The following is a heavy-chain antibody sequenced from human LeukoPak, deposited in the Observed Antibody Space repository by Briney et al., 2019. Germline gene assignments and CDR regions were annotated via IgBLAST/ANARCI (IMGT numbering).Heavy chain of an antibody. J-gene: IGHJ4*02. CDR3: ANGHSSGWFDY. CDR1: GGSISGDY. Sequence: SETLSLTCTVPGGSISGDYWSWIRQPPGKGLEWIGYISYSATTNYNPSLKSRVSFSIDTSKNQFSLKLTSVSAADTAVYFCANGHSSGWFDYWGQGTLVSVSS. CDR2: ISYSATT. V-gene: IGHV4-59*01. D-gene: IGHD6-19*01.